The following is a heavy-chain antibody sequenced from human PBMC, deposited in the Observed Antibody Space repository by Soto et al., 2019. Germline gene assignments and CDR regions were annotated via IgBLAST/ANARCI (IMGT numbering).Heavy chain of an antibody. CDR1: GGSISSYY. V-gene: IGHV4-59*01. J-gene: IGHJ5*01. CDR2: IYYSGST. D-gene: IGHD3-16*01. CDR3: ARGKGAYNWLDF. Sequence: SETLSLTYTVSGGSISSYYWSWIRQPPGKGLEWIWYIYYSGSTNYNPSLKSRVTITVDTSKNPFSLKLSSLTAADTAVYYCARGKGAYNWLDFWGKRTLVTVFS.